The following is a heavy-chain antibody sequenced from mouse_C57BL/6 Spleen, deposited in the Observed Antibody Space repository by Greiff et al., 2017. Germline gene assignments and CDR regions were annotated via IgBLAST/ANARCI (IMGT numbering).Heavy chain of an antibody. CDR1: GYSITSGYY. V-gene: IGHV3-6*01. Sequence: EVQLQQSGPGLVKPSQSLSLTCSVTGYSITSGYYWNWIRQFPGNKLEWMGYISYDGSNKYNPSLKNRISITRDTSKNQFFLKLNSVTTEDTATYYCARGGYYAFDDWGQGTTLTVAS. CDR3: ARGGYYAFDD. J-gene: IGHJ2*01. D-gene: IGHD2-3*01. CDR2: ISYDGSN.